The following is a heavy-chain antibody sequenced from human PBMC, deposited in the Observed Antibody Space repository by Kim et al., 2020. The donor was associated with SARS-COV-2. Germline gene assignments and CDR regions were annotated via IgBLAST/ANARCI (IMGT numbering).Heavy chain of an antibody. V-gene: IGHV3-15*01. J-gene: IGHJ3*02. CDR1: GFTFSNSW. CDR2: IKSKTDGATT. Sequence: GGSLRLSCAASGFTFSNSWMSWVRQAPGKGLEWVGRIKSKTDGATTDYSAPVKGRFTISRADSKNSLHLQMNSLKTEDTAVYYCTTVPGALDAFDIWGQG. D-gene: IGHD7-27*01. CDR3: TTVPGALDAFDI.